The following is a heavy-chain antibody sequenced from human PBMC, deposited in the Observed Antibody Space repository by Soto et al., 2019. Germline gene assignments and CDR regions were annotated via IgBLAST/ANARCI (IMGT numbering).Heavy chain of an antibody. J-gene: IGHJ6*03. CDR2: INAGNGNT. CDR1: GYTLTSYA. CDR3: AKGYSSSSFLYYYYMDV. Sequence: ASVKVSCKASGYTLTSYAMHWVRQAPGQRIEWMGWINAGNGNTKYSQKFQGRVTITRDTSASTAYMELSSLRSEDTAVYYCAKGYSSSSFLYYYYMDVWGKGTTVTVSS. D-gene: IGHD6-6*01. V-gene: IGHV1-3*01.